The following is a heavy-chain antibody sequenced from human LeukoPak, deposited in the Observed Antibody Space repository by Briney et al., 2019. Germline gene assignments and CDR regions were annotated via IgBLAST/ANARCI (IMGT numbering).Heavy chain of an antibody. CDR2: ISGSDGTT. CDR1: GFTFSSYA. V-gene: IGHV3-23*01. D-gene: IGHD3-22*01. Sequence: GGSLRLSCAASGFTFSSYAMSWVRQAPGKGLEWVSVISGSDGTTYNTDSVKGRFTISRDNSKNTLYLQMNSLRAEDTAVYYCAHSWGFYDSSGSDDAFDIWGQGTMVTVSS. CDR3: AHSWGFYDSSGSDDAFDI. J-gene: IGHJ3*02.